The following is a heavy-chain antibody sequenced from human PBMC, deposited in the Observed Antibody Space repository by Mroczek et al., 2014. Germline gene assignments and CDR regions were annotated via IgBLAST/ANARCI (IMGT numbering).Heavy chain of an antibody. Sequence: GGKKPGSSVKVSCKASGGTFSSYAISWVRQAPGQGLEWMGGIIPIFGTANYAQKFQGRVTITADESTSTAYMELSSLRSEDTAVYYCARGGYCSSTSCPGHYYMDVWGKGTTVTVSS. CDR1: GGTFSSYA. J-gene: IGHJ6*03. D-gene: IGHD2-2*01. CDR3: ARGGYCSSTSCPGHYYMDV. CDR2: IIPIFGTA. V-gene: IGHV1-69*01.